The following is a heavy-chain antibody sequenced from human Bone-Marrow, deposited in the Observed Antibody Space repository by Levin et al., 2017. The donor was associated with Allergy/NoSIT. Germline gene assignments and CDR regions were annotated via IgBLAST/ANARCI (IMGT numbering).Heavy chain of an antibody. Sequence: GESLKISCAASGFTFSSYGMHWVRQAPGKGLEWVAVISYDGSNKYYADSVKGRFTISRDNSKNTLYLQMNSLRAEDTAVYYCAKDPPSKAWAWGQGTLVTVSS. CDR3: AKDPPSKAWA. J-gene: IGHJ5*02. D-gene: IGHD3-16*01. CDR2: ISYDGSNK. V-gene: IGHV3-30*18. CDR1: GFTFSSYG.